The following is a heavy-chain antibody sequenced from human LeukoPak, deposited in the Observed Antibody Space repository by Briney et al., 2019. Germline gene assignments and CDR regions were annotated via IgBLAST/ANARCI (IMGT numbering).Heavy chain of an antibody. V-gene: IGHV1-18*01. J-gene: IGHJ6*02. CDR1: GYTFTSYG. Sequence: ASVKVSCKASGYTFTSYGISWVRQAPGQGLEWMGWISAYNGNTNYAQKLQGRVTMTTDTSTSTAYKELRSLRSDDTAVYYCARHTGFYYYYGMDVWGQGTTVTVSS. CDR3: ARHTGFYYYYGMDV. CDR2: ISAYNGNT. D-gene: IGHD4-17*01.